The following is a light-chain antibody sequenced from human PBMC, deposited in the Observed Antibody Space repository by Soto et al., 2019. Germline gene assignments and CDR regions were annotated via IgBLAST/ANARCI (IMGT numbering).Light chain of an antibody. Sequence: IQMTQSPSTLSASVGDTVTITCRASQTISVSLAWYRQKPGKAPNLLIYDASTLQEGVPSRFSGSGSGTEFTLTVTSLQPDDFATYFCQPYDKYSTFGHGTKVDVK. CDR2: DAS. CDR3: QPYDKYST. V-gene: IGKV1-5*01. CDR1: QTISVS. J-gene: IGKJ1*01.